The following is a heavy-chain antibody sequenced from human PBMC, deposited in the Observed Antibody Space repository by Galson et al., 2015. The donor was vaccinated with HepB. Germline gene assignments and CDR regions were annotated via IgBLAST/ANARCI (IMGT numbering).Heavy chain of an antibody. Sequence: SLRLSCAASGVTFSNVGLHWVRQAPGKGLEWVASISSDGKNTLYVASVKGRFTISRDNSNNTVFLQMDSLTGEDTAVYYCAKGSYSNILLSGGWFDPWGQGTLVTVSS. CDR3: AKGSYSNILLSGGWFDP. V-gene: IGHV3-30*18. CDR1: GVTFSNVG. CDR2: ISSDGKNT. J-gene: IGHJ5*02. D-gene: IGHD4-11*01.